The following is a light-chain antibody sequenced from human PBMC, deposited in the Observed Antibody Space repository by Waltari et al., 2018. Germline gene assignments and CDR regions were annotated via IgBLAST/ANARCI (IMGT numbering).Light chain of an antibody. J-gene: IGLJ2*01. CDR1: SSNIGTNF. Sequence: QSVLTQPPSASGTPGQRVTISCSGSSSNIGTNFIYWYQQLPGTAPKLLIFRNDQRPSGVPDRFSASKSGTSASLAISGLRSEDEADYYGASWGDGLSGPSVVFGGGTKLTVL. V-gene: IGLV1-47*01. CDR3: ASWGDGLSGPSVV. CDR2: RND.